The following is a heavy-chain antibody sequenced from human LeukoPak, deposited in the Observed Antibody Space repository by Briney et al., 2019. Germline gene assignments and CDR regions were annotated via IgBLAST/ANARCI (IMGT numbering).Heavy chain of an antibody. J-gene: IGHJ3*01. Sequence: PAGSLRLSCAASGFTFNKYAMNWVRQPPGKGLEWVSSIAGTGGSTYYADSVKGRFTLSRDNSENTLYLQLNSLRAEDSGIYYCAKAFRIVGIGNPDDAFDVWGQGTVVTVS. V-gene: IGHV3-23*01. CDR3: AKAFRIVGIGNPDDAFDV. CDR1: GFTFNKYA. D-gene: IGHD1-26*01. CDR2: IAGTGGST.